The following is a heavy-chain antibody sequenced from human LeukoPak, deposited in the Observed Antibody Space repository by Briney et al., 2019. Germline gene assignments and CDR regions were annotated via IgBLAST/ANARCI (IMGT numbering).Heavy chain of an antibody. Sequence: GSLRLSCAASGFTVSSNYMSWVRQAPGKGLEWVSVIYSGGSTYYADSVKGRFTIARDNSKNTLYLQMNSLSAEDTAVYYCARDPPQDGSGSLNFDYWGQGTLVTVSS. V-gene: IGHV3-66*02. CDR3: ARDPPQDGSGSLNFDY. CDR2: IYSGGST. J-gene: IGHJ4*02. D-gene: IGHD3-10*01. CDR1: GFTVSSNY.